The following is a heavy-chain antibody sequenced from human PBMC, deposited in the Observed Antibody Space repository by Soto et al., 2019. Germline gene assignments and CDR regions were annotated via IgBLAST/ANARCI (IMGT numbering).Heavy chain of an antibody. CDR1: GFTFSSYG. CDR3: ARDSGGGGFDY. V-gene: IGHV3-33*01. D-gene: IGHD3-10*01. J-gene: IGHJ4*02. CDR2: IWYDGSNK. Sequence: QVQLVESGGGVVQPGRSLRLSCAASGFTFSSYGMHWVRQAPGKGLEWVAVIWYDGSNKYYADSVKGRFTISRDNSKNTLYLQMNSLRAEDTAVYYCARDSGGGGFDYWGQGTLVTVSS.